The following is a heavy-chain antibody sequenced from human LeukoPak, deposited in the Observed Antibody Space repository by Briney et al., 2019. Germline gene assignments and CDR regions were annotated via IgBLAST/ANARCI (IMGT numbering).Heavy chain of an antibody. D-gene: IGHD5-12*01. CDR2: INHSGST. CDR3: ARAFSGYDLPSSFFDY. V-gene: IGHV4-34*01. J-gene: IGHJ4*02. CDR1: GGSFSGYY. Sequence: PSETLSLTCAVYGGSFSGYYWSWIRQPPGKGLEWIGEINHSGSTNYNPSLKSRVTISVDTSKNQFSLKLSSVTAADTAVYYCARAFSGYDLPSSFFDYWGQGTLVTVSS.